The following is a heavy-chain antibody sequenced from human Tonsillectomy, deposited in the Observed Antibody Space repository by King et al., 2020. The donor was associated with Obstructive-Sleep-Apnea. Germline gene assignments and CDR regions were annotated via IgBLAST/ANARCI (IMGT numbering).Heavy chain of an antibody. CDR1: GYTLTDLS. J-gene: IGHJ4*02. CDR3: ATELSGTSYSFRSFDH. Sequence: VQLVESGAEVKKPGASVKVSCKVSGYTLTDLSMHWVRQAPGKGLEWMGGFEPEDGETIYAQKFQGRVTMTEDTYTDTAYMELSSLGSDDTAVYYCATELSGTSYSFRSFDHWGQGTLVTVSS. V-gene: IGHV1-24*01. D-gene: IGHD1-26*01. CDR2: FEPEDGET.